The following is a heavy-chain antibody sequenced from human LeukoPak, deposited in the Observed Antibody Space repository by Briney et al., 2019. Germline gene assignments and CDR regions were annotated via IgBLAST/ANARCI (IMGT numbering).Heavy chain of an antibody. V-gene: IGHV3-30-3*01. D-gene: IGHD1-26*01. CDR3: ARGVGATNHFDY. J-gene: IGHJ4*02. CDR1: GFTFSSYA. CDR2: ISYDGSNK. Sequence: GGSLRLSCVASGFTFSSYAMHWVRQAPGKGLEWVAVISYDGSNKYYADSVKGRFTISRDNSKNTLYLQMNSLRAEDTAVYYCARGVGATNHFDYWGQGTLVTVSS.